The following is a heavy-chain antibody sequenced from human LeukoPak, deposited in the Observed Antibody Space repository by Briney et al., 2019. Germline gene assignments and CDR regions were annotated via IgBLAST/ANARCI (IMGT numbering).Heavy chain of an antibody. V-gene: IGHV1-2*02. CDR3: VSDGAFDI. J-gene: IGHJ3*02. CDR2: INPNSGDT. CDR1: GYTFTGYY. Sequence: VSVKVSCKASGYTFTGYYMHWVRQAPGQGLEWMGWINPNSGDTKYAQKFQGRVTMTRDTSISTTYMELSRLKSDDTAVYYCVSDGAFDIWGQGTMVTVSS.